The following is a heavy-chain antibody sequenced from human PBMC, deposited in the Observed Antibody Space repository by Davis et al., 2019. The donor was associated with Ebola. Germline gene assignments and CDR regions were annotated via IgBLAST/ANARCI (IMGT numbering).Heavy chain of an antibody. CDR2: ISAYNGNT. CDR1: GYTFTSYG. V-gene: IGHV1-18*01. D-gene: IGHD3-22*01. CDR3: ARVSIVVVTFDP. Sequence: ASVKVSCKASGYTFTSYGISWVRQAPGQGLEWMGWISAYNGNTNYEQKLQGRVTMTTDTSTSTAYMELRSLRSDDTAVYYCARVSIVVVTFDPWGQGTLVTVSS. J-gene: IGHJ5*02.